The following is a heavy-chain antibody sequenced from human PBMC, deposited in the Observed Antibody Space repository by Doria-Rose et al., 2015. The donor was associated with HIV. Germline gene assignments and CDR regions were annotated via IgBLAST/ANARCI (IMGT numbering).Heavy chain of an antibody. CDR1: GASVSSRGYY. Sequence: QVQLQESGPGLVKPSETLSLTCSVSGASVSSRGYYWNWIRQVPGKGLESLGYTYYTGTSDYSPSLKSRLNMAVDTSKNQFSLKLSFVTVVDTAVYYCARMGSYRELDYWGQGALVSV. CDR2: TYYTGTS. V-gene: IGHV4-31*03. J-gene: IGHJ4*02. CDR3: ARMGSYRELDY. D-gene: IGHD3-3*01.